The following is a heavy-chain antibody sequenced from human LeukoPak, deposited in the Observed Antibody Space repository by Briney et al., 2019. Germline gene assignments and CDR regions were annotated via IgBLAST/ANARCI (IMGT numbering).Heavy chain of an antibody. CDR1: GFTFGSYN. D-gene: IGHD1-26*01. CDR2: ISNTNSYI. V-gene: IGHV3-21*01. CDR3: ATTFWSGGFLFDY. Sequence: GGSLRLSCAASGFTFGSYNMNWVRQAPGKGLEWVSSISNTNSYIYYADSVKGRFTISRDNAKNSLYLQMNSLRADDTAVYYCATTFWSGGFLFDYWGQGTLVTVSS. J-gene: IGHJ4*02.